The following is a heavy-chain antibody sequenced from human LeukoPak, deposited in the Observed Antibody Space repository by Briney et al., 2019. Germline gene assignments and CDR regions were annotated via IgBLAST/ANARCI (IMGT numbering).Heavy chain of an antibody. J-gene: IGHJ3*02. D-gene: IGHD2-21*01. CDR1: GGSISSYY. CDR3: ARQQRGHCYDSDAFDI. V-gene: IGHV4-59*08. CDR2: IYYSGST. Sequence: PSETLSLTCTVSGGSISSYYWSWIRQPPGKGLEWIGYIYYSGSTNYNPSLKSRVTISVDTSKNQFSLKLSSVTAADTAVYYCARQQRGHCYDSDAFDIWGQGTMVTVSS.